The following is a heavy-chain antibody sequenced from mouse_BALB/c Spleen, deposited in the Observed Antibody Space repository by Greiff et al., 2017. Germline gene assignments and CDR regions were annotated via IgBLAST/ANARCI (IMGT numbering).Heavy chain of an antibody. Sequence: QVQLQQSGPGLVAPSQSLSITCTVSGFSLTSYDISWIRQPPGKGLEWLGVIWTGGGTNYNSAFMSRLSISKDNSKSQVFLKMNSLQTDDTAIYYCVRGLGRGGFAYWGQGTLVTVSA. CDR2: IWTGGGT. D-gene: IGHD4-1*01. CDR1: GFSLTSYD. J-gene: IGHJ3*01. CDR3: VRGLGRGGFAY. V-gene: IGHV2-9-2*01.